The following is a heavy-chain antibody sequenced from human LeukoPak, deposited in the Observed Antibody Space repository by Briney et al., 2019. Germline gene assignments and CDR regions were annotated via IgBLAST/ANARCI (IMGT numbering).Heavy chain of an antibody. V-gene: IGHV4-39*01. D-gene: IGHD4-11*01. CDR3: ATPGYGHPLYRFDY. CDR1: GGSISSTSYY. Sequence: PSDTLSLTCTVSGGSISSTSYYWGWIRQPPGKGLEWIATIYYSGSTYYNPSLKSRVTISVDTSKNQFSLKLTSVTAADTAVYYCATPGYGHPLYRFDYWGQGTLVTVSS. CDR2: IYYSGST. J-gene: IGHJ4*02.